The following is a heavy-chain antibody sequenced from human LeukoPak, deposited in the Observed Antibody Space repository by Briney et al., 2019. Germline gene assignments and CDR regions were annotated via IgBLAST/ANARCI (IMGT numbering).Heavy chain of an antibody. CDR1: GGTFSSYV. D-gene: IGHD2-15*01. V-gene: IGHV1-69*06. J-gene: IGHJ4*02. CDR2: IIPIFGTA. Sequence: GSSVKVSCKASGGTFSSYVINWVRQAPGQGLEWMGGIIPIFGTANYAQKFQGRVTITADKSTSTAYMELRSLRSDDTAVYYCARTAPASYSLDYWGQGTLVTVSS. CDR3: ARTAPASYSLDY.